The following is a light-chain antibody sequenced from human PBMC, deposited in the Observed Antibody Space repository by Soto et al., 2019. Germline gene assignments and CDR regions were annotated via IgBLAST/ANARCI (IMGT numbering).Light chain of an antibody. V-gene: IGKV3-15*01. J-gene: IGKJ1*01. CDR3: QQYNFWPPEK. Sequence: EIVLTHSPDTLSLSPWGRATLSCRASQSVSNNYLAWYQQKPGQAPRLLIYGASTRATGIPARFTGSGSGTEFILTISSLQSEDSAVYYCQQYNFWPPEKFGQGTKVDIK. CDR1: QSVSNN. CDR2: GAS.